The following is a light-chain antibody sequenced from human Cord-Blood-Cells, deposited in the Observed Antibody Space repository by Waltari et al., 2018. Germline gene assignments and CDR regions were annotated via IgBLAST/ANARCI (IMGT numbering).Light chain of an antibody. J-gene: IGKJ4*01. CDR2: DAS. CDR3: QQRSNWPLT. CDR1: QSVSSY. Sequence: EIVLTQSPATLSLSPGERATLSCRASQSVSSYLAWYQQKPGQAPRLLVDDASNRDTGIPARFRGSGSGTDCPLTISSLEPEDCAVYYCQQRSNWPLTCGGGTKVEIK. V-gene: IGKV3-11*01.